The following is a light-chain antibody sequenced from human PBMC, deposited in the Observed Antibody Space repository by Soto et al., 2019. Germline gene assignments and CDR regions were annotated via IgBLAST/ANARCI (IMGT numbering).Light chain of an antibody. CDR2: DVT. V-gene: IGLV2-11*01. CDR1: SSDVGGYNF. CDR3: CSYAGTYTLGV. Sequence: ALTQPRSVSGSPGQSVTISCTGTSSDVGGYNFVSWYQQRPGKAPKLMIYDVTKRPSGVPDRFSGSKSDNTASLTISGLLSEDEADYYCCSYAGTYTLGVFGTGTKLTVL. J-gene: IGLJ1*01.